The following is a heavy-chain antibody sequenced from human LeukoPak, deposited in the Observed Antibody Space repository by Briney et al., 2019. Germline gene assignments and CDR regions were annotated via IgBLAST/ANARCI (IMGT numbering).Heavy chain of an antibody. Sequence: PGGSLRLSCAASGFTFSSYAMSWVRQAPGKGLEWVSAISGSGGSAYYADSVKGRFTISRDNSKNTLYLQMNSLRAEDTAVYYCAKSRSYDFWSGYYWFDYWGQGTLVTVSS. J-gene: IGHJ5*01. V-gene: IGHV3-23*01. D-gene: IGHD3-3*01. CDR2: ISGSGGSA. CDR3: AKSRSYDFWSGYYWFDY. CDR1: GFTFSSYA.